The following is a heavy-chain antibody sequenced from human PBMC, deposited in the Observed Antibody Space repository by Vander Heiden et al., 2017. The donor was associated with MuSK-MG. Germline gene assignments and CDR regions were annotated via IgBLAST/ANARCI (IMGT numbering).Heavy chain of an antibody. CDR3: ARGGGGGYCSGGSCYYEY. CDR1: GGTFSSFA. Sequence: QVQLVQSGAEVKKPGSSVKVSCKASGGTFSSFAMSWVRQAPGQGLEWMGGIMPMLGTPNYAQKFQGRVTITADAATTTAYLERSSLRSEDTAVYYCARGGGGGYCSGGSCYYEYWGQGTLVTVSA. CDR2: IMPMLGTP. V-gene: IGHV1-69*01. J-gene: IGHJ4*02. D-gene: IGHD2-15*01.